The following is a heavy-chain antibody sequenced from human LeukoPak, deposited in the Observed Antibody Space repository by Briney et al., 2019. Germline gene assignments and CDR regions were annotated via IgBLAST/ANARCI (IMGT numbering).Heavy chain of an antibody. D-gene: IGHD3-22*01. Sequence: GGSLRLSCAASGFTFDDYGMSWVRQAPGKGLEWVSGINWNGGSTGYADSVKGRFTISRDNAKNTLYLQMNSLRAEDTAVYYCARDREYYYDSSGYSGNDYWGQGTLVTVSS. J-gene: IGHJ4*02. CDR1: GFTFDDYG. CDR2: INWNGGST. CDR3: ARDREYYYDSSGYSGNDY. V-gene: IGHV3-20*04.